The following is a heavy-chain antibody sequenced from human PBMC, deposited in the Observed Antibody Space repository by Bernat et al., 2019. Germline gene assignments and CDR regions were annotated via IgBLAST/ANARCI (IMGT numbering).Heavy chain of an antibody. CDR2: IWYDGSNK. CDR1: GFTFSSYG. Sequence: QVQLVESGGGVVQPGRSLRLSCAASGFTFSSYGMHWVRQAPDKGLEWVAVIWYDGSNKYYVDSVKGRFTISRDNSKNTLYLQMNSLRAEDTAVYYCARSYGSGSYPAYYYFYMDIWGKGTTVTVSS. D-gene: IGHD3-10*01. V-gene: IGHV3-33*01. J-gene: IGHJ6*03. CDR3: ARSYGSGSYPAYYYFYMDI.